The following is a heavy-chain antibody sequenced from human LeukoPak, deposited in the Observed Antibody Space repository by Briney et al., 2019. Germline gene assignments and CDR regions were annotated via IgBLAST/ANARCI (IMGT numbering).Heavy chain of an antibody. Sequence: SETLSLTCTVSGGSISSGSYYWSWIRQPAGKGLQWIGRIYTSGSTNYNPSLKSRVTISVDTSKNQFSLKLSSVTAADTAVYYCARHGSYYYMDVWGKGTTVTVSS. V-gene: IGHV4-61*02. CDR2: IYTSGST. D-gene: IGHD1-26*01. CDR1: GGSISSGSYY. J-gene: IGHJ6*03. CDR3: ARHGSYYYMDV.